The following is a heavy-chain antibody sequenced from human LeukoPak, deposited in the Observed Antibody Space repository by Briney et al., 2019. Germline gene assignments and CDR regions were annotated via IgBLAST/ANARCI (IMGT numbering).Heavy chain of an antibody. V-gene: IGHV4-30-4*01. CDR3: ARESDCSSTSCYADY. D-gene: IGHD2-2*01. CDR2: IYYSGST. CDR1: GGFISNGDYY. J-gene: IGHJ4*02. Sequence: SETLSLTCTVPGGFISNGDYYWSWIRQPPGKGLEWIGYIYYSGSTYYNASIKSRDTISVDTSKNQFSLKLSSGTAADTVVYYCARESDCSSTSCYADYWGQGTLVTVSS.